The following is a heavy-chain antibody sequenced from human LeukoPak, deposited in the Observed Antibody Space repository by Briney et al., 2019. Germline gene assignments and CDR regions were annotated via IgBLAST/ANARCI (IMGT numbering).Heavy chain of an antibody. V-gene: IGHV5-51*01. J-gene: IGHJ2*01. Sequence: GESLKISCKGSGYSFTDYWIGWVRQMPGKGLEWMGVIYPSDSDTKYSPSFQGQVTISVDKSISTAYLQWSSLKTSDSAMYYCAKGYWYFDLWGRGTLLTVSS. CDR2: IYPSDSDT. CDR3: AKGYWYFDL. CDR1: GYSFTDYW.